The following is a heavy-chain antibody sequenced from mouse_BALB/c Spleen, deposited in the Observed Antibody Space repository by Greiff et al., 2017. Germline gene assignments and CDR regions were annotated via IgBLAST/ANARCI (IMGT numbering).Heavy chain of an antibody. J-gene: IGHJ2*01. CDR1: GFTFSSYA. CDR3: ARGGTTPYYFDC. Sequence: EVKLMESGGGLVKPGGSLKLSCAASGFTFSSYAMSWVRQTPAKRLEWVASISSGGSTYYPDSVKGRFTISRDNARNILYLQMSSLRSEDTAMYYCARGGTTPYYFDCWGQGTTRTVAA. D-gene: IGHD2-12*01. CDR2: ISSGGST. V-gene: IGHV5-6-5*01.